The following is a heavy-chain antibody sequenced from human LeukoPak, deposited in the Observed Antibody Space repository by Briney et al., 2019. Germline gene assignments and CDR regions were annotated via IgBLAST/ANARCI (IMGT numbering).Heavy chain of an antibody. CDR2: FDPEDGET. CDR1: GYTLTELS. Sequence: ASVKVSSKVSGYTLTELSMHWVRQAPGKGLEWMGGFDPEDGETIYAQKFQGRVTMTEDTSTDTAYMELSILRSEDTAVYYCANYGSGSYAYWGQGTLVTVSS. V-gene: IGHV1-24*01. CDR3: ANYGSGSYAY. D-gene: IGHD3-10*01. J-gene: IGHJ4*02.